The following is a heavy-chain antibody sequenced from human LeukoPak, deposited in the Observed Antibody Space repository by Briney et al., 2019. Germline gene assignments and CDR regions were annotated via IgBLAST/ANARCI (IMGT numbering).Heavy chain of an antibody. D-gene: IGHD5-12*01. CDR2: IYPGDSDT. CDR3: ARHGLYRGYSGYPSSDY. J-gene: IGHJ4*02. V-gene: IGHV5-51*01. CDR1: GYRFTSYW. Sequence: GESLKISCKGSGYRFTSYWIGWVRQMPGKGLEWMGIIYPGDSDTRYSPSFQGLVTISADKSISTAYLQWSSLKASDTAMYYCARHGLYRGYSGYPSSDYWGQGTLVTVSS.